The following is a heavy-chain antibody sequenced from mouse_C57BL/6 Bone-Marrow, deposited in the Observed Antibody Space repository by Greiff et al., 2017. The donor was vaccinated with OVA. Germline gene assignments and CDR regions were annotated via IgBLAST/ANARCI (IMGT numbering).Heavy chain of an antibody. CDR3: AVDSNYAWFAY. D-gene: IGHD2-5*01. V-gene: IGHV1-19*01. J-gene: IGHJ3*01. CDR1: GYTFTDYY. CDR2: INPYNGGT. Sequence: EVKLMESGPVLVKPGASVKMSCKASGYTFTDYYMNWVKQSHGKSLEWIGVINPYNGGTSYNQKFKGKATLTVDKSSSTAYMELNSLTSEDSAVYYRAVDSNYAWFAYWGQGTLVTVSA.